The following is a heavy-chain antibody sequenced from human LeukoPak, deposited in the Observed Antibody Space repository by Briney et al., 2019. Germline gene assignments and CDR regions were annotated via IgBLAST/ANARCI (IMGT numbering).Heavy chain of an antibody. V-gene: IGHV3-23*01. J-gene: IGHJ4*02. CDR3: ANPQYYYDSSGYPDY. Sequence: GGSLRLSCAASGFTFSSYAMSWVRQAPGKGLEWVSAISGSGGSTYYADSVKGRFTISRDNSKNTLYLQMNSLRAEDTAVYYCANPQYYYDSSGYPDYWGQGTLVTVSS. D-gene: IGHD3-22*01. CDR1: GFTFSSYA. CDR2: ISGSGGST.